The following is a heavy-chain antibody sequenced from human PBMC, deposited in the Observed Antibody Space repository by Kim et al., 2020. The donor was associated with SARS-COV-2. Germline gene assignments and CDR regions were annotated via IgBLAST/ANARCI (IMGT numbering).Heavy chain of an antibody. V-gene: IGHV1-18*01. CDR2: ISPLNGKT. Sequence: ASVKVSCKASGYTFTSQGINWVRQAPGQGPEWMGSISPLNGKTKFAQKFQGRVVMTRETSTTTVEMELRSLTSDDTAVYYCARDGGITRGIDVWGQGT. CDR3: ARDGGITRGIDV. D-gene: IGHD1-7*01. J-gene: IGHJ6*01. CDR1: GYTFTSQG.